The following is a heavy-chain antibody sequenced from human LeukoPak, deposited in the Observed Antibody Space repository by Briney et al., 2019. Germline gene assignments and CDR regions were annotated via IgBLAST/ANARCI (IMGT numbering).Heavy chain of an antibody. CDR3: ARDQYDTWSRRGNFDS. CDR1: GFTFGKYW. CDR2: IKLDGSEK. Sequence: GGSLRLSCVASGFTFGKYWMSWVRQAPGKGLEWVANIKLDGSEKNYVDSVKGRFTISRDNTKNSLYLQMNSLRAEDTAVFYCARDQYDTWSRRGNFDSWGQGTLVTVSS. V-gene: IGHV3-7*03. D-gene: IGHD3-3*01. J-gene: IGHJ4*02.